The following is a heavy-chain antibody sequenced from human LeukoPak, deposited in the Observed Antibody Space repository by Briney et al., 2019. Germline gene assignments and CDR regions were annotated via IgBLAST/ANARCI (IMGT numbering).Heavy chain of an antibody. CDR1: GYTFTSYY. Sequence: ASVTVSCKASGYTFTSYYMHWVRQAPGQGLEWMGIINPSGGRTSYAQKFQGRVTMTRDMSTSTVYMELSSLRSEDTAVYYCARERHSSSFVSTLILDYWGQGTLVTVSS. V-gene: IGHV1-46*01. D-gene: IGHD6-6*01. CDR3: ARERHSSSFVSTLILDY. J-gene: IGHJ4*02. CDR2: INPSGGRT.